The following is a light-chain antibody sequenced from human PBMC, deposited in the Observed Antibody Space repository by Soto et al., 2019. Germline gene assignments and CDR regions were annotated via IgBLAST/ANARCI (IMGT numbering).Light chain of an antibody. CDR1: QSVPSTY. CDR3: QQFGNSPWT. V-gene: IGKV3-20*01. CDR2: GTR. J-gene: IGKJ1*01. Sequence: VLSQSPGRLSLSPGERATLSCRASQSVPSTYFAWYQQKSGQPPRLLISGTRNRATGIPDRFSGSGSGRDFTLTISRLEPEDFAVYFCQQFGNSPWTFGQGTKVDIK.